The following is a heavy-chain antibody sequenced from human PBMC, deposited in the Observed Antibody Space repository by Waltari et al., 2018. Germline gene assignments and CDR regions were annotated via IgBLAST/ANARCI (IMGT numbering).Heavy chain of an antibody. CDR2: MNPNSGNT. V-gene: IGHV1-8*01. J-gene: IGHJ6*02. CDR1: GYTFTSYD. CDR3: ARVDTAMASYGMDV. D-gene: IGHD5-18*01. Sequence: QVQLVQSGAEVKKPGASVKVSCKASGYTFTSYDINWVRQATGQGLEWMGWMNPNSGNTGYAQKVQGRVTMTRNTSISTAYMELSSLRSEDTAVYYCARVDTAMASYGMDVWGQGTTVTVSS.